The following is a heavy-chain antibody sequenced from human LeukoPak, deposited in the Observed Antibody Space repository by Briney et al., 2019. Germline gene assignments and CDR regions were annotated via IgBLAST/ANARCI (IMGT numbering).Heavy chain of an antibody. CDR3: ARTKPLWFGGTLDV. J-gene: IGHJ6*04. V-gene: IGHV1-18*04. CDR2: ISAYKGNI. D-gene: IGHD3-10*01. Sequence: ASVKVSCKTSGYTFTSYGISWVRQAPGQGLEWMAWISAYKGNINYAQKPQGRVTVTTDTSTSTVYMELRSLRYDDTAVYYCARTKPLWFGGTLDVWGNGTTVTVSS. CDR1: GYTFTSYG.